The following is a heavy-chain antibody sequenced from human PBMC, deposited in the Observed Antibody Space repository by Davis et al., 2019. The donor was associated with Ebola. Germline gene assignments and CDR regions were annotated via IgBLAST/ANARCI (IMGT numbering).Heavy chain of an antibody. J-gene: IGHJ4*02. V-gene: IGHV3-53*01. CDR1: GFTFSNAW. D-gene: IGHD3-10*01. CDR2: LGTSADT. Sequence: GESLKISCAASGFTFSNAWMSWVRQAPGKGLEWVSTLGTSADTYYAASVKGRFTISRDNPKKTLYLQMNSLRAEDTAVYYCVFGSGSYYTPSYFDFWGQGTLVTVSS. CDR3: VFGSGSYYTPSYFDF.